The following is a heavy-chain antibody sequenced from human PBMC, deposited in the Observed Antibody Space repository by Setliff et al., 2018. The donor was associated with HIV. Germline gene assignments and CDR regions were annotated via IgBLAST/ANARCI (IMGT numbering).Heavy chain of an antibody. V-gene: IGHV3-7*03. CDR1: GFTFSSYG. D-gene: IGHD1-26*01. CDR2: IKQDGSEK. Sequence: GGSLRLSCAASGFTFSSYGIHWVRQAPGKGLEWMANIKQDGSEKNYMDSVKGRFTISRDNAKNSLYLQMNSLRVEDTAVYYCATDCAVVGGTGSLDSWGQGTLVTVSS. J-gene: IGHJ4*02. CDR3: ATDCAVVGGTGSLDS.